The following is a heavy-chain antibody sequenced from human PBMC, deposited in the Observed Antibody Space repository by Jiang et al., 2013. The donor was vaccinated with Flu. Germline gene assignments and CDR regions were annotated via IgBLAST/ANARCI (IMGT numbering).Heavy chain of an antibody. CDR3: ARRYYYDSSGYYRLSKRTYENDY. CDR1: GYTFTSYG. J-gene: IGHJ4*02. D-gene: IGHD3-22*01. Sequence: GAEVKKPGASVKVSCKASGYTFTSYGISWVRQAPGQGLEWMGWISAYNGNTNYAQKLQGRVTMTTDTSTSTAYMELRSLRSDDTAVYYCARRYYYDSSGYYRLSKRTYENDYWGQGTLVTVSS. CDR2: ISAYNGNT. V-gene: IGHV1-18*01.